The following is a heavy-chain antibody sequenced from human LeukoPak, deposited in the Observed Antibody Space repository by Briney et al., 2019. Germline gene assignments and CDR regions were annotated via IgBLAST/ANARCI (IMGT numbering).Heavy chain of an antibody. CDR1: GFDFTSYG. Sequence: GESLRISFKCSGFDFTSYGIAWVRQMPGEGLEWMGIIYPGDSDTRYSPSFQGQVTVSADKSVSTAYLQWSSLKASDTAMYYCAIVATVGGLAYWGQGTLVTVSS. CDR3: AIVATVGGLAY. V-gene: IGHV5-51*01. CDR2: IYPGDSDT. D-gene: IGHD5-12*01. J-gene: IGHJ4*02.